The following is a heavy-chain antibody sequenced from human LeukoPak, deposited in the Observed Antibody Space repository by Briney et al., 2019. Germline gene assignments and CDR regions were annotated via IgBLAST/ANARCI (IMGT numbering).Heavy chain of an antibody. CDR3: ARDVHGDYGSGWFDP. V-gene: IGHV1-69*05. D-gene: IGHD4-17*01. CDR1: GYTFTSYD. J-gene: IGHJ5*02. CDR2: IMPLFGTA. Sequence: SVKVSCKASGYTFTSYDINWVRQAPGQGLEWLGGIMPLFGTAGYAQKFQGRVTITKDESTRTVYLELTSLTSDDTAVYYCARDVHGDYGSGWFDPWGQGTLVSVSS.